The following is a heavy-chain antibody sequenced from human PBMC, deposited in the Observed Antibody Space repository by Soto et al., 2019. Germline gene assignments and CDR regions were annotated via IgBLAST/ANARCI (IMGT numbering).Heavy chain of an antibody. V-gene: IGHV1-18*01. D-gene: IGHD6-19*01. CDR1: GYTFTSYG. J-gene: IGHJ6*02. Sequence: QVQLVQSGAEVKKPGASVKVSCKASGYTFTSYGISWVRQAPGQGLEWMAWISAYNGNTNYAQKLQGRVTMTTDTSTSTAYMELRSLRSDDTAVYYCARIPREWLTRSSYYYYGMDVWGQGTTVTVSS. CDR3: ARIPREWLTRSSYYYYGMDV. CDR2: ISAYNGNT.